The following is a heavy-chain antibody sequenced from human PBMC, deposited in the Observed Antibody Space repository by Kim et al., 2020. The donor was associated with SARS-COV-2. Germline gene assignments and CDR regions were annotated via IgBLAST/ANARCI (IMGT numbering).Heavy chain of an antibody. J-gene: IGHJ6*02. CDR3: AKLHGMDV. CDR2: SGYYT. Sequence: SGYYTSFADSVKGRFTISRDNSKNTLYLQMTSLRAADTAVYYCAKLHGMDVWGQGTTVTVSS. V-gene: IGHV3-23*01.